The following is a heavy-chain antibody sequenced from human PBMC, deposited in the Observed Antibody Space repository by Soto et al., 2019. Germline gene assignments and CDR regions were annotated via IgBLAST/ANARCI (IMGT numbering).Heavy chain of an antibody. CDR1: GGSISSYY. D-gene: IGHD3-10*01. Sequence: SETLSLTCAVSGGSISSYYWSWIRQPPGKGLEWIGYIYYSGTTSYNPSLNSRVTMSVDTSKNQFSLKVNSVTAADTAVYYCARESYYGSGATVVAYWGQGTLVTVSS. CDR3: ARESYYGSGATVVAY. J-gene: IGHJ4*02. V-gene: IGHV4-59*01. CDR2: IYYSGTT.